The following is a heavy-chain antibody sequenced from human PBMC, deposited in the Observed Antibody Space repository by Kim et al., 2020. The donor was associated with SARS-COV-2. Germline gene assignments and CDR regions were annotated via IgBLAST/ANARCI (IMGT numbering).Heavy chain of an antibody. CDR1: GYTFTSYA. CDR2: INAGNGNT. J-gene: IGHJ4*02. V-gene: IGHV1-3*01. D-gene: IGHD2-2*01. CDR3: ARGYCSSTSCYVSLGY. Sequence: ASVKVSCKASGYTFTSYAMHWVRQAPGQRLEWMGWINAGNGNTKYSQKFQGRVTITRDTSASTAYMELSSLRSEDTAVYYCARGYCSSTSCYVSLGYWGQGTLVTVSS.